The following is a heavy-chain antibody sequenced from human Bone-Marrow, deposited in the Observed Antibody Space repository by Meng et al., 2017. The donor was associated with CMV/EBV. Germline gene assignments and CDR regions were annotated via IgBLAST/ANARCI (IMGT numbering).Heavy chain of an antibody. J-gene: IGHJ4*02. D-gene: IGHD4-23*01. CDR1: GFTFSSYS. CDR3: ARVTVVLASDY. V-gene: IGHV3-7*01. CDR2: IKYDGSEK. Sequence: GESLKISCAASGFTFSSYSMNWVRQAPGKGLEWVASIKYDGSEKFYVDSVKGRFTISRDNAKNSLYLQMNSLRAEDTAVYYCARVTVVLASDYWGPGTLVTGSS.